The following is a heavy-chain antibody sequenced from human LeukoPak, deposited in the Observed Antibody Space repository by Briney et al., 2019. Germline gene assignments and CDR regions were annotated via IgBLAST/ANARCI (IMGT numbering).Heavy chain of an antibody. CDR1: GYHFTGYH. Sequence: ASVKVSCKASGYHFTGYHVHWVRQAPGQGLEWIGRISTDTGDTDNAQNFQGRLTMTRDTSINTAYMELTSLTSDDTAVYYCAGLGSTVEGRIDPWGQGTPVTVSS. CDR3: AGLGSTVEGRIDP. D-gene: IGHD5/OR15-5a*01. V-gene: IGHV1-2*02. J-gene: IGHJ5*02. CDR2: ISTDTGDT.